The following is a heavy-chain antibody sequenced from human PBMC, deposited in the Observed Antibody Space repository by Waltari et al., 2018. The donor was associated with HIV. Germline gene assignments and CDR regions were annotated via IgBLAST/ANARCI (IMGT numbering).Heavy chain of an antibody. D-gene: IGHD4-17*01. J-gene: IGHJ3*02. CDR3: ARNMDYGDYMEAFDI. Sequence: EVQLVESGGGLVQPGGSLRLSGAASGFPFSSYWMSWVRQAPGKGLEWGANIKQDGSEKYYVDSVKGRFTISRDNAKNTLYLQMNSLRAEDTAVYFCARNMDYGDYMEAFDIWGQGTMVTVSS. V-gene: IGHV3-7*01. CDR1: GFPFSSYW. CDR2: IKQDGSEK.